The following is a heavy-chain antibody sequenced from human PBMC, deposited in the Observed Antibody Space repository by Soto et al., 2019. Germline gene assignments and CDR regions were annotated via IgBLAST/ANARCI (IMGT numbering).Heavy chain of an antibody. CDR1: GFSLSPYW. Sequence: VSLLLSCAASGFSLSPYWMHWVRQVPGRGLEWVARLSSDGFGAAYADSVKGRFFISRDIARNTLSLQMNSLRADDTTVYYCARDLGGPDYWGRGTSVTVSS. J-gene: IGHJ4*02. CDR3: ARDLGGPDY. V-gene: IGHV3-74*03. CDR2: LSSDGFGA. D-gene: IGHD3-16*01.